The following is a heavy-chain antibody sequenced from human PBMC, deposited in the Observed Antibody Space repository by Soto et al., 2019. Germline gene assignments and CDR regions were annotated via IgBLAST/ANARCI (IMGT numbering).Heavy chain of an antibody. V-gene: IGHV3-21*01. J-gene: IGHJ6*02. CDR2: ISSSSSYI. Sequence: EVQLVESGGGLVKPGGSLRLSCAASGFTFGSYSMNWVRQAPGKGLEWVSSISSSSSYIYYADSVKGRFTISRDNAKNSLYLQMNSLRAEDTAVYYCASQGSEGGMDVWGQGTTVTVSS. D-gene: IGHD2-15*01. CDR3: ASQGSEGGMDV. CDR1: GFTFGSYS.